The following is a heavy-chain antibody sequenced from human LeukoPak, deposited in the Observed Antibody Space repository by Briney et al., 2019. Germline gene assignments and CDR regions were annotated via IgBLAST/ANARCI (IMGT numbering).Heavy chain of an antibody. J-gene: IGHJ4*02. CDR2: IDSGGGI. CDR1: GFTFSNYA. CDR3: AKGPQGD. V-gene: IGHV3-23*01. D-gene: IGHD3-16*01. Sequence: PGGSLRLSCAASGFTFSNYAMSWVRQAPGKGLQWVSAIDSGGGIYYANSVKGRFTISRDNSKNTLYLQLNSLRAEDTAVYYCAKGPQGDWGQGALVTVSS.